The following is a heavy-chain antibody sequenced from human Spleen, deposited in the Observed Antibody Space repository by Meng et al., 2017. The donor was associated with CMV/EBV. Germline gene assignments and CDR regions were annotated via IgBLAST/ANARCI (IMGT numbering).Heavy chain of an antibody. V-gene: IGHV1-24*01. Sequence: ASVKVSCKASGYTFTGYYMHWVRQAPGQGLEWMGGIDPEDGETVYAQKFQGRVTMTEDTSTDTDYMHLSSLRPEDTAVYYCATYYYDGSGLFLLDYWGQGTLVTVSS. CDR1: GYTFTGYY. CDR2: IDPEDGET. J-gene: IGHJ4*02. D-gene: IGHD3-22*01. CDR3: ATYYYDGSGLFLLDY.